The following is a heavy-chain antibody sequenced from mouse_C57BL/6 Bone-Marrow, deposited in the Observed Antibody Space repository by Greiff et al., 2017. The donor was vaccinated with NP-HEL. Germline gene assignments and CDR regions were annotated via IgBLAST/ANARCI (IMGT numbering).Heavy chain of an antibody. Sequence: QVQLQQPGAELVRPGTSVKLSCKASGYTFTSYWMHWVKQRPGQGLEWIGVIDPSDSYTNYNQKFKGKATLTVDTSSSTAYMQLSSLTSEDSAVYYCARSTVVETLFYYAMDYWGQGTSVTVSS. D-gene: IGHD1-1*01. CDR2: IDPSDSYT. CDR1: GYTFTSYW. J-gene: IGHJ4*01. CDR3: ARSTVVETLFYYAMDY. V-gene: IGHV1-59*01.